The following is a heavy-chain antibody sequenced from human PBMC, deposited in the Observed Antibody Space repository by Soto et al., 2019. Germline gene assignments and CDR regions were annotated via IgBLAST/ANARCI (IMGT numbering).Heavy chain of an antibody. Sequence: LSLTCAVYGGSLSGYNWNRIRQPPGKGLEWIGEINHSGSTDYNPSLKSRVTISLDTSKNQFSLKLASVTAADTAVYYCARAPPTARTYYYDSSGYSHLDYWGQGTLVTVSS. D-gene: IGHD3-22*01. CDR1: GGSLSGYN. V-gene: IGHV4-34*01. CDR2: INHSGST. CDR3: ARAPPTARTYYYDSSGYSHLDY. J-gene: IGHJ4*02.